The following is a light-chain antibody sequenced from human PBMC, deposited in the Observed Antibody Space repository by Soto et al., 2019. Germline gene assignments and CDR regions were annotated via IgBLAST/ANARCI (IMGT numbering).Light chain of an antibody. CDR2: AAY. V-gene: IGKV1-9*01. CDR1: QSISSY. J-gene: IGKJ5*01. Sequence: DLQMPPFSSTLAASLGDRVTTTCRASQSISSYLAWYQQKPGKAHKLLIYAAYTLQSGVQSRFSGSGSGTDFTLTISSLQPEDFATYYCKQLNSYPITFGQGTRLEIK. CDR3: KQLNSYPIT.